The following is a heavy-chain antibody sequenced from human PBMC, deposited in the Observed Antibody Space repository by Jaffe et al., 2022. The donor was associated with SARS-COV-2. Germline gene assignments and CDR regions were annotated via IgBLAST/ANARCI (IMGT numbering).Heavy chain of an antibody. J-gene: IGHJ3*02. CDR1: GYSFTSYW. Sequence: EVQLVQSGAEVKKPGESLQISCKGSGYSFTSYWIGWVRQMPGKGLEYMGMIYPGDSDTRYSPSFRGQVTISADRSITTAYLQWSSLKASDNAIYYCARRPAATVVTIGGAPRGAFDIWGQGTMVTVSS. CDR2: IYPGDSDT. V-gene: IGHV5-51*01. CDR3: ARRPAATVVTIGGAPRGAFDI. D-gene: IGHD3-22*01.